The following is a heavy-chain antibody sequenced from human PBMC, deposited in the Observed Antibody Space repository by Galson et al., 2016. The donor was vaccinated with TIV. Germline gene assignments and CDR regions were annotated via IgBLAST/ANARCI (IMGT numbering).Heavy chain of an antibody. Sequence: SLRLSCATSGFTFSSYGMHWVRQAPGKGLEWVAGLWFDGSHKSHSDSVTGRFTISRDNPKSTLHLQMNSLKAEASAVYYCVREFRDYYFDYWGQGTLVTVSS. D-gene: IGHD3/OR15-3a*01. CDR3: VREFRDYYFDY. CDR2: LWFDGSHK. CDR1: GFTFSSYG. V-gene: IGHV3-33*01. J-gene: IGHJ4*02.